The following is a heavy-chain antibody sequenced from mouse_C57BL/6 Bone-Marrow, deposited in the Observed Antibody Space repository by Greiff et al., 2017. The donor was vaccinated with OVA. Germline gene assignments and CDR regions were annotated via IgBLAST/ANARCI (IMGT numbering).Heavy chain of an antibody. V-gene: IGHV5-9-1*02. J-gene: IGHJ2*01. CDR1: GFTFSSYA. Sequence: DVKLVESGEGLVKPGGSLKLSCAASGFTFSSYAMSWVRQTPEKRLEWVAYISSGGDYIYYADTVKGRFTISRDNARNTLYLQMSSLKSEDTAMYYCTRERGFYYYGSSYCLFDDWGQGTTLTVSS. CDR3: TRERGFYYYGSSYCLFDD. CDR2: ISSGGDYI. D-gene: IGHD1-1*01.